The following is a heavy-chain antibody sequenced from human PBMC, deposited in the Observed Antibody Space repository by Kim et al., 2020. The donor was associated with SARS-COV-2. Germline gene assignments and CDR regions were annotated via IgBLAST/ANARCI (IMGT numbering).Heavy chain of an antibody. CDR2: ITGSGSNT. V-gene: IGHV3-23*01. Sequence: GGSLRLSCAASGFTFTSYAMSWVRQPPGKGLEWVSGITGSGSNTYYADSVKGRFTISRDNSRKTLSLQMNSLRAEDTAVYYCAKGTGTLQEGRISWGQGTMVTVSS. CDR3: AKGTGTLQEGRIS. CDR1: GFTFTSYA. J-gene: IGHJ3*01. D-gene: IGHD3-10*01.